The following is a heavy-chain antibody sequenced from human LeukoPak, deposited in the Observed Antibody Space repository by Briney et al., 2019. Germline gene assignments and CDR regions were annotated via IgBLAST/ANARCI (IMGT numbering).Heavy chain of an antibody. CDR2: MNPNSGNT. D-gene: IGHD3-10*01. V-gene: IGHV1-8*01. Sequence: ASVKVFCKASGFTLTSYDINWVRQATGQGLEWMGWMNPNSGNTGYAQKFQDRVTMTRNTSISTAYMELSLLRSEDTAVYYCARGRRDSRQFDYWGQGALVTVSS. CDR1: GFTLTSYD. CDR3: ARGRRDSRQFDY. J-gene: IGHJ4*02.